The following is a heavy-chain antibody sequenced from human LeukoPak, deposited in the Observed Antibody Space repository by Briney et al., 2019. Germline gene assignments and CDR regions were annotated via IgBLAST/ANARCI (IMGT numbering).Heavy chain of an antibody. Sequence: ASVKVSCKTSGYTFTRYYMQWVRQAPGHGLEWMGIINPISGATDYAQKFQGRVTMTRDTSTSAVYMELSSLRSEDTAMYYCARMPYRDGVAQDYWGQGTLVTVSS. V-gene: IGHV1-46*01. J-gene: IGHJ4*02. CDR3: ARMPYRDGVAQDY. D-gene: IGHD2-2*01. CDR1: GYTFTRYY. CDR2: INPISGAT.